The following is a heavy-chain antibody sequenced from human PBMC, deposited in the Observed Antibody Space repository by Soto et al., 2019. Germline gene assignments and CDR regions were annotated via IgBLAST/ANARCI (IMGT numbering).Heavy chain of an antibody. J-gene: IGHJ4*02. CDR2: VYYSGST. CDR1: AGTRRAAV. V-gene: IGHV4-59*08. Sequence: ASETLCLTWSVWAGTRRAAVGRRIVKSKGKGLEWIGYVYYSGSTKYRPSLKSRVTISVDTSKNQFSLKVSSATAADTAVYYCARHSNRNYGLYYFDYWGLGALVTVSS. D-gene: IGHD4-4*01. CDR3: ARHSNRNYGLYYFDY.